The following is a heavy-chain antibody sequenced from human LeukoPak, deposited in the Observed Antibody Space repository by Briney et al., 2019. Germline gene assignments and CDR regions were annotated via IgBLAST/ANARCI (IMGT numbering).Heavy chain of an antibody. V-gene: IGHV3-7*01. D-gene: IGHD2-21*02. CDR2: IKQDGSET. Sequence: GGSLRLSCAASGFTFSSYWMSWVRQAPGKGLEWVANIKQDGSETYYVGSVKGRFSISRDNAKNSLYLQMTSLRVEDTAVYYCTRAHVTGVDAFDIWGQGTMVIVSS. CDR3: TRAHVTGVDAFDI. CDR1: GFTFSSYW. J-gene: IGHJ3*02.